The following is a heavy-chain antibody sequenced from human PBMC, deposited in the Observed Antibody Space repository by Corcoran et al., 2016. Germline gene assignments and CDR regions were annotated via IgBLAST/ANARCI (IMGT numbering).Heavy chain of an antibody. V-gene: IGHV4-39*07. CDR3: ARVEADCSSTSCYVGWFDP. D-gene: IGHD2-2*01. J-gene: IGHJ5*02. CDR2: IYYSGST. Sequence: QLQLQESGPGLVKPSETLSLTCTVSGGSISSSSYYWGWIRQPPGMGLEWIGSIYYSGSTYYNPSLKSRVTISVDTSKNQFSLKLSSVTAADRAVDYCARVEADCSSTSCYVGWFDPWGQGTLVTVSS. CDR1: GGSISSSSYY.